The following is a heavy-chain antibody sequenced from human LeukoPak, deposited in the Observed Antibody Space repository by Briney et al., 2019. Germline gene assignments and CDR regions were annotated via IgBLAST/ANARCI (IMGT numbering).Heavy chain of an antibody. J-gene: IGHJ4*02. CDR3: ARRRGSRKGENLFDY. V-gene: IGHV4-4*07. CDR1: GGSISSYY. CDR2: IYTSGST. Sequence: SETLSLTCTVSGGSISSYYWSWIRQPAGKGLEWIGRIYTSGSTNYNPSLMSRVTMSVDTSKNQFSLKLSSVTAADTAVYYCARRRGSRKGENLFDYWGQGTLVTVSS. D-gene: IGHD1-14*01.